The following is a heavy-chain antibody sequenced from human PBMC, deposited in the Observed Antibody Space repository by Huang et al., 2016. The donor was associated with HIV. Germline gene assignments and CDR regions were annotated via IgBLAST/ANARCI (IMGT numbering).Heavy chain of an antibody. CDR3: ARDPRIQSWLNFFDY. D-gene: IGHD3-22*01. CDR1: GFSISSYW. Sequence: EVQLVESGGGLVQPGGSLRLSCAASGFSISSYWMHWVRQAPGTGLVWGSRINSDGSSTSYADSVKGRFTISRDNAKNTLYLQMNSLRAEDTAVYYCARDPRIQSWLNFFDYWGQGTLVSVSS. J-gene: IGHJ4*02. V-gene: IGHV3-74*01. CDR2: INSDGSST.